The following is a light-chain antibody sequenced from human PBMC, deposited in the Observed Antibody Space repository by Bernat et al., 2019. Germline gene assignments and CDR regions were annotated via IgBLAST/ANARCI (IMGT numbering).Light chain of an antibody. J-gene: IGLJ3*02. V-gene: IGLV1-40*01. CDR3: QSYDNTLTGWV. Sequence: QSVLTQPPSVSGAQGQRAAISSTGSSSNIGEGHAVNGYKQFQGTAPNLLIYGNSNRPSGVPDRFSGSNSGTSASLAITGLQAEDEADYYCQSYDNTLTGWVFGGGTKLTVL. CDR2: GNS. CDR1: SSNIGEGHA.